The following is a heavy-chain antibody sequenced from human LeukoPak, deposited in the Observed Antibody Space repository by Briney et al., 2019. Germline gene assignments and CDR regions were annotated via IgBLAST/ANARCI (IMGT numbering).Heavy chain of an antibody. V-gene: IGHV3-30*18. Sequence: PGGSLRLSCAASGFTFSSYGMHWVRQAPGKGLEWVAVISYDGSNKYYADSVKGRFTISRDNSKNTLYLQMNSLRAEDTAVYYCAKDSSSWYVVLTPDYWGQGTLVTVSS. CDR1: GFTFSSYG. CDR2: ISYDGSNK. D-gene: IGHD6-13*01. CDR3: AKDSSSWYVVLTPDY. J-gene: IGHJ4*02.